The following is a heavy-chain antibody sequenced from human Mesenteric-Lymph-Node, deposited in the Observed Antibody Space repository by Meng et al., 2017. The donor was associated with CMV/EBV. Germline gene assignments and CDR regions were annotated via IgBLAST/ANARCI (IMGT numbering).Heavy chain of an antibody. V-gene: IGHV3-66*02. CDR3: ARDSDLG. Sequence: GGSLRLSCAISGYTVSGSYMSWVRQAPGKGLEWVSVILDGDKTNYADSVKGRFTISRDTSKNMVFLQMNSLRLEDTAVYYCARDSDLGWGQGTMVTVSS. CDR1: GYTVSGSY. CDR2: ILDGDKT. D-gene: IGHD3-3*01. J-gene: IGHJ3*01.